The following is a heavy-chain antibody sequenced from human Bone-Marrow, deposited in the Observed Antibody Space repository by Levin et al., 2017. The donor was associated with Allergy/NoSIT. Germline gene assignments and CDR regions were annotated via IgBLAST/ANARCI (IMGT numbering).Heavy chain of an antibody. Sequence: RASVKVSCKASGYSFGTYWIGWVRQMPGKGLEWMGIIYPDDSDTVYSPSFQGQVTISANKSISTAYLQWSSLRASDTAIYYCTRQAICRNYVDYWAQGTLVTVSS. CDR2: IYPDDSDT. CDR3: TRQAICRNYVDY. D-gene: IGHD3-16*01. V-gene: IGHV5-51*01. J-gene: IGHJ4*02. CDR1: GYSFGTYW.